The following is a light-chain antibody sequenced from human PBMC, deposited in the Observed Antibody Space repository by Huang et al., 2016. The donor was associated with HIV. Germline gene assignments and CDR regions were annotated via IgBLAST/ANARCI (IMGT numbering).Light chain of an antibody. J-gene: IGKJ1*01. CDR3: QQYKSDSA. CDR1: QRIDGL. Sequence: DIQMTQSPSTLSASVGDRVTITCRASQRIDGLLAWYQQKPGKAPKLLIYTASSLEVEVPSRFSGSGSGTEFTLTISSLQPDDFATYYCQQYKSDSAFGQGTKVEIK. CDR2: TAS. V-gene: IGKV1-5*03.